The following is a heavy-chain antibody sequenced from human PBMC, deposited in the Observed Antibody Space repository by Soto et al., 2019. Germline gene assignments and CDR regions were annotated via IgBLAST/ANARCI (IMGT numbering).Heavy chain of an antibody. CDR1: GGTFGNSA. CDR2: IIPIFPTT. J-gene: IGHJ6*02. V-gene: IGHV1-69*12. Sequence: QVQLVQSGAEVKKPGSSVTVSCKASGGTFGNSAISWVRQAPGQGLEWVGGIIPIFPTTDYAQKFQGRVTITADESTGTAYIELTSLRSEDTAVYYCARDKDRQQLGGNYYYGIDVWGQGTTVTVSS. CDR3: ARDKDRQQLGGNYYYGIDV. D-gene: IGHD3-3*02.